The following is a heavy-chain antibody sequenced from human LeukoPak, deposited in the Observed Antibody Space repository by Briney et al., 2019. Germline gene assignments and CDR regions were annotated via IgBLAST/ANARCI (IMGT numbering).Heavy chain of an antibody. D-gene: IGHD3-16*01. CDR1: GFTFNSYA. CDR2: ISGSGGST. V-gene: IGHV3-23*01. CDR3: AKLYSDSLWTQFDY. J-gene: IGHJ4*02. Sequence: PGGSLRLSCAASGFTFNSYAMSWVRQAPGKGLEWVSSISGSGGSTYYADSVKGRFTISRDNSKNTLYLQMNSLRVDDTAVYYCAKLYSDSLWTQFDYWGQGTLVTVSS.